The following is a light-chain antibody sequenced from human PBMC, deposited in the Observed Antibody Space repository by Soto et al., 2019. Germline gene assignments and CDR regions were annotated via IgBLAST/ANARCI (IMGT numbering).Light chain of an antibody. CDR3: QAWDSSSVV. CDR2: QDT. CDR1: KLGDKY. V-gene: IGLV3-1*01. J-gene: IGLJ2*01. Sequence: SYELTQPPSVSMSPGQTATITCSGDKLGDKYACWYQQKPGQSPVLVIYQDTKRPSGIPERFSGSNTGNTATLTISGTQAMDEADYYCQAWDSSSVVFGGAPKVTVL.